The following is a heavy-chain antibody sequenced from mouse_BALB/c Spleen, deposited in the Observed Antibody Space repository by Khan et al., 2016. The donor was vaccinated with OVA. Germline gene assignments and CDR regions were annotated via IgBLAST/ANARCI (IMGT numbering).Heavy chain of an antibody. CDR3: ARGYDFFAY. V-gene: IGHV1-34*02. CDR1: GYSFTAYY. CDR2: INPNTYNI. J-gene: IGHJ3*01. Sequence: IQLVQSGPDLVKTGASVTISCKASGYSFTAYYMNWVRLSHGKSLECIGRINPNTYNINYNQRFKGKAILTVDTSSRTTLKELHSLASDDSAVYFCARGYDFFAYWGQGTLVTVSA. D-gene: IGHD2-14*01.